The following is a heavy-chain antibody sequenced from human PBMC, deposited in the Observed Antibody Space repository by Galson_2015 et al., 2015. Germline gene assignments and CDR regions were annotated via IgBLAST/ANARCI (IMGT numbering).Heavy chain of an antibody. CDR1: GGTFSSYA. D-gene: IGHD5-18*01. V-gene: IGHV1-69*13. J-gene: IGHJ4*02. Sequence: SVKVSCKASGGTFSSYAVSWVRQAPGQGLEWVGGIIPIFGTANYAQKFQGRVTITADESTNAAYMELSSLISDDTAVYYCARARKSGDSYGIDSWGQGTLVTVSS. CDR3: ARARKSGDSYGIDS. CDR2: IIPIFGTA.